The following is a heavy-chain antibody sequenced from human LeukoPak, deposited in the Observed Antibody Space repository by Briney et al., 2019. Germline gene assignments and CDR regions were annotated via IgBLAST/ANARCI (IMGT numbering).Heavy chain of an antibody. CDR3: TRRTPLVRRRFFDY. CDR2: IYYSGST. V-gene: IGHV4-39*07. J-gene: IGHJ4*02. Sequence: SETLSLTCTVSGGSISSSSYYWGWIRQPPGKGLEWIGSIYYSGSTYYNPSLKSRVTISVDTSKNQFSLKLSSVTAADTAVYYCTRRTPLVRRRFFDYWGQGTLVTVSS. CDR1: GGSISSSSYY. D-gene: IGHD6-6*01.